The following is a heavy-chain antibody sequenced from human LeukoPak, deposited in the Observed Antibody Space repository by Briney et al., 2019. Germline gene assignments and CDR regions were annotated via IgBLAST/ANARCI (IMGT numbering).Heavy chain of an antibody. Sequence: GGSLGLSCAAPGLITDDYAIHWCRQAPGKGLEWVSLISGDGGSTFYADSVRGRFTISRDNSKNSLSLQMSSLRSEDTALYFCVRESERSGWFDHWGQGTLVTVSS. D-gene: IGHD1-26*01. CDR1: GLITDDYA. V-gene: IGHV3-43*02. CDR2: ISGDGGST. J-gene: IGHJ5*02. CDR3: VRESERSGWFDH.